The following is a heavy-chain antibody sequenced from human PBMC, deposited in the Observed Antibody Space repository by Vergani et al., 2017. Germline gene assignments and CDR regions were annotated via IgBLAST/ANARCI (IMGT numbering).Heavy chain of an antibody. CDR2: LSASDRRT. CDR1: GFTFIMHA. CDR3: AKVGLSEVAGTFGAFDI. D-gene: IGHD6-19*01. Sequence: EVQLLESGGDLVQPGGSLRLSCAASGFTFIMHAMSWVREAPGKGLEGGSTLSASDRRTHCADSVKGRFTISRDNSKNTLFLHMNSLRPEDTAVYYCAKVGLSEVAGTFGAFDIWGQGTMVTVSS. V-gene: IGHV3-23*01. J-gene: IGHJ3*02.